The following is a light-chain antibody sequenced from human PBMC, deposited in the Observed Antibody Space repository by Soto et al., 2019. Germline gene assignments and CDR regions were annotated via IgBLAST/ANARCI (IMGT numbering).Light chain of an antibody. Sequence: EIVMTQSPATLSVSPGERATLSCRASQSISNNLAWYQHKPGQAPRLLIYLASTRVTGIAARFSGSGSGTEFTLTISSLQSEDLAVYYCQQYNNWPPRWTFGQGTKVEIK. J-gene: IGKJ1*01. CDR3: QQYNNWPPRWT. V-gene: IGKV3-15*01. CDR1: QSISNN. CDR2: LAS.